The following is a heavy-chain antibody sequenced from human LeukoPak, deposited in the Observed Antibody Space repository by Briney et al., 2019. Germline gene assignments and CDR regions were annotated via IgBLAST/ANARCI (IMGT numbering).Heavy chain of an antibody. V-gene: IGHV4-4*07. J-gene: IGHJ5*02. D-gene: IGHD6-19*01. CDR3: AGAGYSSGWYAFDP. Sequence: SSETLSPTCTVSGGSISSYYWSWIRQPAGKALEWIGRIYTSGSTNYNPSLKSRVTMSVDTSKNQFSLKLSSVTAADTAVYYCAGAGYSSGWYAFDPWGQGTLVTVSS. CDR1: GGSISSYY. CDR2: IYTSGST.